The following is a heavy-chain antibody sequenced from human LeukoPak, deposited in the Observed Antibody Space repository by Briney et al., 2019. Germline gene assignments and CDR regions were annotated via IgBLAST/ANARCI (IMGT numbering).Heavy chain of an antibody. CDR1: GFTFSSYG. D-gene: IGHD6-13*01. J-gene: IGHJ6*02. V-gene: IGHV3-33*01. Sequence: GGSLRLSCAASGFTFSSYGMHWVRQAPGKGLEWVAVIWYDGSNKYYSDSVKGRFTISRDNSKNTLYLQMNSLRAEDTAVYYCARVIKFRPTAGQSLGYSSSSLYYYYYGMDVWGQGTTVTVSS. CDR2: IWYDGSNK. CDR3: ARVIKFRPTAGQSLGYSSSSLYYYYYGMDV.